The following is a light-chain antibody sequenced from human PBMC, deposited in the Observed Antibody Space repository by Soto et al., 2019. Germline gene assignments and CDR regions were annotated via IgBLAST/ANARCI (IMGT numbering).Light chain of an antibody. CDR1: GSNIGSNF. Sequence: QAVVTQPPSVSAAPGQNVIISCSGSGSNIGSNFVSWYQQLPGTAPKLLIYDNAQRPSGIPGRFSGSKSGTSATLGITGLQTGDEADYYCGTWDSSLSSGVFGGGTKLTVL. CDR2: DNA. CDR3: GTWDSSLSSGV. V-gene: IGLV1-51*01. J-gene: IGLJ3*02.